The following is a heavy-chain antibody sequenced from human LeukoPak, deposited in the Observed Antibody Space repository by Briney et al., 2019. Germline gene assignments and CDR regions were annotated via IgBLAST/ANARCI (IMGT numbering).Heavy chain of an antibody. V-gene: IGHV3-21*01. CDR1: GFTFSAYT. Sequence: GGSLRLSCAASGFTFSAYTMSWVRQAPGKGLEWVSPFTSSSSSIYYADSVKGRFTISRDNAKNSLYLQLSSLGAEDTAVYYCARGWGSYYFDSWGQGTLVTVSS. J-gene: IGHJ4*02. CDR3: ARGWGSYYFDS. CDR2: FTSSSSSI. D-gene: IGHD3-16*01.